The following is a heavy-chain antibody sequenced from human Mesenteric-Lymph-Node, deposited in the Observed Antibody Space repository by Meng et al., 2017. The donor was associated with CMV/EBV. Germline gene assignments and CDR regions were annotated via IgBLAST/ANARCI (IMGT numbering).Heavy chain of an antibody. CDR1: GYTFTSYD. Sequence: ASVQVSCKASGYTFTSYDINWVRQATGQGLEWMGWMNPNSGNTGYAQKFQGRVTMTRNTSISTAYMELSSLRSEDTAAYYCARGRERYCSSTSCYDYYYGMDVWGQGTTVTVSS. D-gene: IGHD2-2*01. J-gene: IGHJ6*02. CDR2: MNPNSGNT. CDR3: ARGRERYCSSTSCYDYYYGMDV. V-gene: IGHV1-8*01.